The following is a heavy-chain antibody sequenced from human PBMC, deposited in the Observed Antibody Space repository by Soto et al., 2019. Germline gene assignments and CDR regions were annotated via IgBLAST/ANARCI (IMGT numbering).Heavy chain of an antibody. CDR1: GFTFSSYS. CDR3: ARRSGYSFIDY. D-gene: IGHD5-18*01. CDR2: ISSSSSYI. V-gene: IGHV3-21*01. J-gene: IGHJ4*02. Sequence: GGSLRLSCAASGFTFSSYSMNWVRRAPGKGLEWVSSISSSSSYIYYADSVKGRFTISRDNAKNSLYLQMNSLRAEDTAVYYCARRSGYSFIDYWGQGTLVTVSS.